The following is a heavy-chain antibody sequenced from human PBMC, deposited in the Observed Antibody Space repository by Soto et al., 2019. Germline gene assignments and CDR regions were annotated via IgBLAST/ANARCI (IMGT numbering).Heavy chain of an antibody. CDR1: GFTFSIYA. J-gene: IGHJ4*02. CDR3: AKDKGTANYGRFDY. CDR2: FSAGGDST. V-gene: IGHV3-23*01. Sequence: GGSLRLSCAASGFTFSIYAMSWVRQPPGKGLEWVSVFSAGGDSTYYADSVKGRFTISRDNSKNTLYLQMNSLRAEDTAVYYCAKDKGTANYGRFDYWGQGTLVTVSS. D-gene: IGHD2-21*02.